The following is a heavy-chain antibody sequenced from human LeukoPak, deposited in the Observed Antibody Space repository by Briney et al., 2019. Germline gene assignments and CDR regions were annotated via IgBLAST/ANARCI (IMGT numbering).Heavy chain of an antibody. CDR3: ARSGWPYYFDY. CDR1: GFTFSSYW. Sequence: GGSLRLSCAASGFTFSSYWMHWVRQAPGKGLVWVSRIHSDGSSTSYADSVRGRFTISRDDAKSTLYLQMNSLRAEDTAVYYCARSGWPYYFDYWGQGTLVTVSS. J-gene: IGHJ4*02. V-gene: IGHV3-74*01. CDR2: IHSDGSST. D-gene: IGHD3-22*01.